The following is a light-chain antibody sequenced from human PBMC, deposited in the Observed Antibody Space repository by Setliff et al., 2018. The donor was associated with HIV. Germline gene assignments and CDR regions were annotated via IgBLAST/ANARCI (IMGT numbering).Light chain of an antibody. CDR1: SSDVGGYHY. V-gene: IGLV2-14*01. CDR3: SSYTSSSTVV. CDR2: DVS. Sequence: QSALAQPASVSGSPGQSITISCTGTSSDVGGYHYVSWYQQHPGKAPKLMIYDVSKRPSGVSNRFSGSKSGNTASLTISGLQAEDEADYYCSSYTSSSTVVFGGGTKVTV. J-gene: IGLJ2*01.